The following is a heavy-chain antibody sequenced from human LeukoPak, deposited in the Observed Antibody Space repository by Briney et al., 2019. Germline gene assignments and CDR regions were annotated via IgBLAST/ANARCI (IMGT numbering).Heavy chain of an antibody. V-gene: IGHV1-18*01. Sequence: ASVKVSCKVSGYTLTELSMHWVRQAPGQGLEWMGWISAYNGNTKYAQKLQGRVTMTTDTSTSTAYMELRSLRSDDTAVYYCARDAEYYDSSGYLRPGGYWGQGTLVTVSS. D-gene: IGHD3-22*01. J-gene: IGHJ4*02. CDR2: ISAYNGNT. CDR1: GYTLTELS. CDR3: ARDAEYYDSSGYLRPGGY.